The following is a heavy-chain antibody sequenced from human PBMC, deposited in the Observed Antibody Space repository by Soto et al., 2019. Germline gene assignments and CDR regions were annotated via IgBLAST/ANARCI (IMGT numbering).Heavy chain of an antibody. V-gene: IGHV1-69*01. CDR1: GGTFSSYA. CDR2: IIPISGTA. D-gene: IGHD2-2*01. CDR3: ARSQGSSTSLEIYYYYYYGMDV. J-gene: IGHJ6*02. Sequence: QVQLVQSGAEVKKPGSSVKVSCKASGGTFSSYAISWVRQAPGQGLEWMGGIIPISGTANYAQKFQGRVTITADESKSTAYMELSSLRSEDTAVYYCARSQGSSTSLEIYYYYYYGMDVWAQGTTVTVSS.